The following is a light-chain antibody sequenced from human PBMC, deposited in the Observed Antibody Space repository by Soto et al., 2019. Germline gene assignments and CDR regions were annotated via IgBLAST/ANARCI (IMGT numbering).Light chain of an antibody. CDR3: QQYDNWPRT. V-gene: IGKV3-15*01. J-gene: IGKJ1*01. CDR2: GAS. CDR1: QSVSSN. Sequence: EIVMTQSPATLSVSPGERATLSCRASQSVSSNLAWYQQKPGQAPRLLIYGASTRATGTPARFSGSGSGTDFTLTISSLQPEDFAVFYCQQYDNWPRTFGQGTKVEIK.